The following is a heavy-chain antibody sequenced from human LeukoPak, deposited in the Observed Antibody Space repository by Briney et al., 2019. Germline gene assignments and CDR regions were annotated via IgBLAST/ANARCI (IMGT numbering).Heavy chain of an antibody. V-gene: IGHV4-59*11. CDR2: VSYTGST. J-gene: IGHJ4*02. D-gene: IGHD6-13*01. CDR1: GDSMSGHY. Sequence: SETLSLTCNVSGDSMSGHYWGWIRQPPGKGLEYIGYVSYTGSTNSNPSLKSRLTISIDTSKIQFSLRLRSVTAADSALYYCARLRRGSSWYYFDYWGQGTLVTVSP. CDR3: ARLRRGSSWYYFDY.